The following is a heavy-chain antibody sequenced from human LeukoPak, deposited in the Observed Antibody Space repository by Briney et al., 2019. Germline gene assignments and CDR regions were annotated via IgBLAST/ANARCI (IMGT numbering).Heavy chain of an antibody. CDR1: GGSIYSSSRY. CDR3: ARGRYFDY. V-gene: IGHV4-61*05. CDR2: IYYSGST. J-gene: IGHJ4*02. Sequence: SETLSLTCNVSGGSIYSSSRYWGWVRQSPGMGLEWIGYIYYSGSTNYNPSLKSRVTISVDTSKNQFSLKLSSVTAADTAVYYCARGRYFDYWGQGTLVTVSS.